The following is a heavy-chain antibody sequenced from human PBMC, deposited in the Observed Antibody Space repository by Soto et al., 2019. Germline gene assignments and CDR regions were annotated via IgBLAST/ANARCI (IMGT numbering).Heavy chain of an antibody. J-gene: IGHJ4*02. V-gene: IGHV5-51*01. CDR3: ARIILANIVVVPAAIDY. Sequence: GESLKISCKVSGYSFTSYWIGWVRQMPGKGLEWMGIIYPGDSDTRYSPSFQGQVTISADKSISTAYLQWSSLKASDTAMYYCARIILANIVVVPAAIDYWGQGTLVTVSS. D-gene: IGHD2-2*01. CDR1: GYSFTSYW. CDR2: IYPGDSDT.